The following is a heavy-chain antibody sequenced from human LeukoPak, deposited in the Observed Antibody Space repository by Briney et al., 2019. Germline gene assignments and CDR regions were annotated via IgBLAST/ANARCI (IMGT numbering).Heavy chain of an antibody. Sequence: GGSLRLSCAASGFTFSSYAMSWVRQAPGKGLEWVSAISASGGSTYYADSVKGRFTISRDNSKNTLYLQMNSLRAEDTAVYYCAKGRLALRSIDYWGQGTLVTVS. CDR1: GFTFSSYA. CDR2: ISASGGST. V-gene: IGHV3-23*01. D-gene: IGHD3-3*01. J-gene: IGHJ4*02. CDR3: AKGRLALRSIDY.